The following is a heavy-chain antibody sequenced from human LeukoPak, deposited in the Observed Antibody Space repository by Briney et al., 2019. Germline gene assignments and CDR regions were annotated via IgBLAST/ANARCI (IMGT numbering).Heavy chain of an antibody. D-gene: IGHD2-15*01. J-gene: IGHJ6*04. CDR1: GFTFSSYW. V-gene: IGHV3-7*03. Sequence: GGSLRLSCAASGFTFSSYWMSWVRQAPGKGLEWVANIKQDGSEKYYVDSVKGRFTISRDNAKNSLYLQMNCLRAEDTAVYYCARYCSGGSCSSYYYYGMDVWGKGTTVTVSS. CDR2: IKQDGSEK. CDR3: ARYCSGGSCSSYYYYGMDV.